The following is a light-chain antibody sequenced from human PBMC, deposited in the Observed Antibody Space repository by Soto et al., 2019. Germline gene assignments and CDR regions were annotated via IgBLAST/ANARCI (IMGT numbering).Light chain of an antibody. Sequence: IKLTQSPSSLSASVGDRVTITCRASQDISGYLAWYQQKPGKAPKLLIYAASTLQSGVPSRFSGSGSGTDFTLTISSLQPEDFAAYYCQQLNGFPITFGQGTRLEIK. J-gene: IGKJ5*01. CDR3: QQLNGFPIT. CDR2: AAS. CDR1: QDISGY. V-gene: IGKV1-9*01.